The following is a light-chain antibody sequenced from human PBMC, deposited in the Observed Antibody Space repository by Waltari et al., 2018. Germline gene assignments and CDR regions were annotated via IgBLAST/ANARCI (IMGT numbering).Light chain of an antibody. CDR1: QSVGTW. J-gene: IGKJ2*01. V-gene: IGKV1-5*03. Sequence: DIQMTQSPSTLSASVGDRVTISCRASQSVGTWLAWYQQKPGTAPKLLIYMASSLDSGVPSRFSGSGSGTDFTLTISSLQPDDFATYSCQQYSSFSTFGQGTKV. CDR2: MAS. CDR3: QQYSSFST.